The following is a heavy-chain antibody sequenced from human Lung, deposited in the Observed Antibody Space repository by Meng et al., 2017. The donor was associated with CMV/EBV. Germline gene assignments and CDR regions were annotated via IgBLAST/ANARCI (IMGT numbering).Heavy chain of an antibody. Sequence: QAQLVRSGGEGKKPGASVKVSCKASGYTFTNYGITWVRQAPGQGLEWMGWISAYNGNTNYAQTLQGRLTMTTDTSTSTAYMELRSLRSDDTAVYYCARVEAGITSGDYWGQGTLVTVSS. CDR2: ISAYNGNT. J-gene: IGHJ4*02. D-gene: IGHD3-10*01. CDR3: ARVEAGITSGDY. V-gene: IGHV1-18*01. CDR1: GYTFTNYG.